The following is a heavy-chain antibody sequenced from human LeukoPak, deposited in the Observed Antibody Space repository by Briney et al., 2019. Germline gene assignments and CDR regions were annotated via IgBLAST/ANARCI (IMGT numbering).Heavy chain of an antibody. Sequence: SETLSLTCGVTGGSFSTHFWAWIRQSPAKGLEWIGEINESGDTDYNPSPKRRAKISIDISRSQFSLTLTSVTAADTAMYYCARVLGIAVVAGATEDNYFDSWGQGALVTVSS. CDR3: ARVLGIAVVAGATEDNYFDS. D-gene: IGHD2-2*01. J-gene: IGHJ4*02. CDR2: INESGDT. V-gene: IGHV4-34*01. CDR1: GGSFSTHF.